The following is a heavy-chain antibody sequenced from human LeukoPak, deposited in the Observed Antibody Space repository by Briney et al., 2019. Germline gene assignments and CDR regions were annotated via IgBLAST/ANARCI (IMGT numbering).Heavy chain of an antibody. Sequence: SGGSLRLSCAASGFTFSSYAMSWVRQAPGKGLEWVSAISGSGGSTYYADSVKGRFTISRDNARNSLFLQMNSLRAEDTAVYYCAREWAERRRKGLRMVVTPAGFDPWGQGTLVTVSS. CDR3: AREWAERRRKGLRMVVTPAGFDP. CDR1: GFTFSSYA. D-gene: IGHD4-23*01. V-gene: IGHV3-23*01. CDR2: ISGSGGST. J-gene: IGHJ5*02.